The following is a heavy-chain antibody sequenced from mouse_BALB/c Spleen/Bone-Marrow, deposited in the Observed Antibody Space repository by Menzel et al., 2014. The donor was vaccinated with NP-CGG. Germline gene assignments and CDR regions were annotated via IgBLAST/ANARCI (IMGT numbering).Heavy chain of an antibody. D-gene: IGHD2-1*01. V-gene: IGHV2-5-1*01. CDR1: GFSLTSYG. CDR2: IWRGGST. J-gene: IGHJ3*01. Sequence: VQRVESGPSLVQPSQSLSIPCTVSGFSLTSYGVHWVRQSPGKGLEWLGVIWRGGSTDYNAAFMSRLSITKDNSKSQVFFKMNSLQADDTAIYYCATYGNLFAYWGQGTLVTVSA. CDR3: ATYGNLFAY.